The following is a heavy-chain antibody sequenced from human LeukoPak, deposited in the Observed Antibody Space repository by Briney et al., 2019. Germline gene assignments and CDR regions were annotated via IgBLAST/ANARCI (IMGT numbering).Heavy chain of an antibody. V-gene: IGHV3-23*01. Sequence: GGSLRLSCAASGFTFSSYGMSWVRQAPGKGLEWVSAISGSGGSTYYADSVKGRFTISRDNSKNTLYLQMNSLRAEDTAVYYCAKDGGIVGATWGYWGQGTLVTVSS. D-gene: IGHD1-26*01. CDR3: AKDGGIVGATWGY. J-gene: IGHJ4*02. CDR1: GFTFSSYG. CDR2: ISGSGGST.